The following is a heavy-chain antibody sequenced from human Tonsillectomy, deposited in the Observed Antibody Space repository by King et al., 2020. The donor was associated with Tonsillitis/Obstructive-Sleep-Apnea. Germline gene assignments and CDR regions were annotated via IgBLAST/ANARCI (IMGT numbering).Heavy chain of an antibody. D-gene: IGHD2-2*01. CDR3: ARTCCSTTRCYAVVYIDV. Sequence: HVQLVESGGDLVKPGGSLRLSCAASGFTFSEYSMSWIRQVPGKGLEWLSYLSSSSTYTRYAHSVRGRLTISSANGKNSLYLQMNSLRAEDTAVYYCARTCCSTTRCYAVVYIDVWGNGTTVTVSS. CDR2: LSSSSTYT. V-gene: IGHV3-11*05. CDR1: GFTFSEYS. J-gene: IGHJ6*03.